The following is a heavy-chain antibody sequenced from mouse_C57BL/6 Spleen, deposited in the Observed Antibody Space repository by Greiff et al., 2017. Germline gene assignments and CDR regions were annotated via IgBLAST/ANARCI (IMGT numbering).Heavy chain of an antibody. D-gene: IGHD2-4*01. CDR3: ARSGDYDLAWFAY. CDR2: IDPGSGNT. J-gene: IGHJ3*01. CDR1: GYSFTSYY. V-gene: IGHV1-66*01. Sequence: QVQLQQSGPELVKPGASVKISCKASGYSFTSYYIHWVKQRPGQGLEWIGWIDPGSGNTKYNEKFKGKATLTADTSSSTAYMQLSSLTSEDSAVYYCARSGDYDLAWFAYWGQGTLVTVSA.